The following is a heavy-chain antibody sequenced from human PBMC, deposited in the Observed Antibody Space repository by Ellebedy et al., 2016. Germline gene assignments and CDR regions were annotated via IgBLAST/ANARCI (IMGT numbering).Heavy chain of an antibody. CDR3: AKGGSGYSYGLVDY. V-gene: IGHV3-23*01. CDR2: ISGSGGST. J-gene: IGHJ4*02. D-gene: IGHD5-18*01. CDR1: GFTFSSYA. Sequence: GESLKISXAASGFTFSSYAMSWVRQAPGKGLEWVSAISGSGGSTYYADSVKGRFTIPRDNSKNTLYLQMNSLRAEDTAVYYCAKGGSGYSYGLVDYWGQGTLVTVSS.